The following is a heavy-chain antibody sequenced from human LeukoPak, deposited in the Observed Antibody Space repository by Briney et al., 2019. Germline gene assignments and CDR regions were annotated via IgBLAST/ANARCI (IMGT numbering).Heavy chain of an antibody. D-gene: IGHD6-13*01. CDR1: GGSISSYY. CDR2: IYTSGST. CDR3: ARDGAGISSWYDPWYFDL. J-gene: IGHJ2*01. V-gene: IGHV4-4*07. Sequence: TLSLTCTVSGGSISSYYWSWIRQPAGKGLEWIGRIYTSGSTNYNPSLKSRVTISVDTSKNQFSLKLSSVTAADTAVYYCARDGAGISSWYDPWYFDLWGRGTLVTVSS.